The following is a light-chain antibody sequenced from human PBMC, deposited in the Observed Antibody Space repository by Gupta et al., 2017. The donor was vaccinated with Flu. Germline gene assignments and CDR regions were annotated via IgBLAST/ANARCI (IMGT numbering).Light chain of an antibody. CDR2: DDT. CDR1: NIGSKN. Sequence: QTARITCGGNNIGSKNVHWYRQKPAQAPVLVVYDDTDRPSGIPERFSGSNSGNTATLTISRVEDGDEADFYCHVWDSSSDHPGVFGGGTKLTVL. J-gene: IGLJ3*02. V-gene: IGLV3-21*02. CDR3: HVWDSSSDHPGV.